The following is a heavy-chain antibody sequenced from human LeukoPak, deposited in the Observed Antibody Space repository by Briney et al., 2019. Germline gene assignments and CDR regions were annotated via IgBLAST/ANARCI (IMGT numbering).Heavy chain of an antibody. D-gene: IGHD5-12*01. Sequence: GRSLRLSCAASGFTFSSYAMHWVRQAPGKGLEWVAVISYDGSNKYYADSVKGRFTISRDNSKNTLYLQMNGLRAEDTAVYYCARVGIVATIRGAFDIWGQGTMVTVSS. CDR2: ISYDGSNK. CDR1: GFTFSSYA. J-gene: IGHJ3*02. V-gene: IGHV3-30*04. CDR3: ARVGIVATIRGAFDI.